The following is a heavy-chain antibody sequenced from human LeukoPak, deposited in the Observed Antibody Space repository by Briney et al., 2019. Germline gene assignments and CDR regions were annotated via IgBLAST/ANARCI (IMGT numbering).Heavy chain of an antibody. CDR3: ASTIPPVITGTTRFDP. Sequence: SETLSLTCTVSGGSISSGDYYWSWIRQPPGKGLEWIGYIYYSGSTYYNPSLKSPVIISVDTSKNQFSLKLSSVTAADTAVYYCASTIPPVITGTTRFDPWGQGTLVTVSS. CDR2: IYYSGST. CDR1: GGSISSGDYY. J-gene: IGHJ5*02. D-gene: IGHD1-20*01. V-gene: IGHV4-30-4*01.